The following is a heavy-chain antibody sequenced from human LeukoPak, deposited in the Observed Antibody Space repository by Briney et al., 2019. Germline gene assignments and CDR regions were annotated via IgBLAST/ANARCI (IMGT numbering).Heavy chain of an antibody. J-gene: IGHJ6*03. CDR3: ARVVRQAYQLLPQINYYYYMDV. Sequence: PSETLSLTCTVSGGSISSHYWSWIRQPPGKGLEWIGYIYYSGSTYYNPSLKSRVTISVDTSKNQFSLKLSSVTAADTAVYYCARVVRQAYQLLPQINYYYYMDVWGKGTTVTVSS. V-gene: IGHV4-59*11. D-gene: IGHD2-2*01. CDR1: GGSISSHY. CDR2: IYYSGST.